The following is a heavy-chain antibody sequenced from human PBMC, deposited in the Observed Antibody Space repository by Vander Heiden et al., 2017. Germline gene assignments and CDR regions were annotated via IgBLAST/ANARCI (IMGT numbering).Heavy chain of an antibody. V-gene: IGHV1-69*01. D-gene: IGHD6-13*01. J-gene: IGHJ3*02. CDR2: IIPIFGTA. Sequence: QVQLVQSGAEVKTHGSSVKVSCKASGGHLNSYAIGRVRQAPGKGLGWMVGIIPIFGTANYAQKFQGRVTITADESTSTAYMELSSLRSQDTAVYYCARGIRSASGTGDAFDIWGQGTMVTVSS. CDR3: ARGIRSASGTGDAFDI. CDR1: GGHLNSYA.